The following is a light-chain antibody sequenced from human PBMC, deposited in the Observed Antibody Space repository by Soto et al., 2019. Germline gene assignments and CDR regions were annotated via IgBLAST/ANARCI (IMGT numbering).Light chain of an antibody. CDR2: EVS. V-gene: IGLV2-8*01. Sequence: QSALTQPPSASGSPGQSVTISCTGTSSDVGGYNYVSWYQQHPGKAPKLMIYEVSKRPSGVPDRFSGSKSGNTASLTVSALQAEDEADYYCSSYAGSNNLVFGRGTKVTVL. CDR3: SSYAGSNNLV. J-gene: IGLJ2*01. CDR1: SSDVGGYNY.